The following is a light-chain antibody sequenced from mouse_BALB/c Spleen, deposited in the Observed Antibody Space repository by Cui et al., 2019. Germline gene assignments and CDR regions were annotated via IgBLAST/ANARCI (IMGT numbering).Light chain of an antibody. CDR3: QQWSSYPLT. Sequence: QIVLTQSPAIMSASPGEKVTMTCSASSSVSYMYWYQQKPGSSPRLLIYDTCNLASGVPVRFSGSGSGTSYSLTISRMEAEDAATYYCQQWSSYPLTFGAGTKLELK. CDR2: DTC. J-gene: IGKJ5*01. V-gene: IGKV4-55*01. CDR1: SSVSY.